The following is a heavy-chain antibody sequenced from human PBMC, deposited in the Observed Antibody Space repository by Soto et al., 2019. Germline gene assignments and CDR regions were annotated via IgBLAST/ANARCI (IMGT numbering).Heavy chain of an antibody. CDR2: IYSGGST. D-gene: IGHD6-19*01. V-gene: IGHV3-53*01. CDR3: AKFGSRIAVAATGGMDV. Sequence: GGSLILSGAASVVTFSVDYRSWVRQAPVKGLEWVSVIYSGGSTYYADSVKGRFTISRYNSKNTLYLQMNSLRAEDTAVYDCAKFGSRIAVAATGGMDVWGQGTTVTVSS. J-gene: IGHJ6*02. CDR1: VVTFSVDY.